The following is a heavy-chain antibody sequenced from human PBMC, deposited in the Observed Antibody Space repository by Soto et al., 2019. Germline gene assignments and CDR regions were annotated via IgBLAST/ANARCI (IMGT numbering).Heavy chain of an antibody. V-gene: IGHV4-4*07. CDR2: IYSSGSS. CDR1: GDSISSDY. CDR3: ARDSPKVAPPRLYFGL. J-gene: IGHJ2*01. Sequence: SETLSLTCTVSGDSISSDYWCWIWQPAGKGLEWIGRIYSSGSSNYNSYLKLRGSMSVDKSKNQFSLKLSSVTAADTAVYYCARDSPKVAPPRLYFGLWGRGTLVTVSS. D-gene: IGHD5-12*01.